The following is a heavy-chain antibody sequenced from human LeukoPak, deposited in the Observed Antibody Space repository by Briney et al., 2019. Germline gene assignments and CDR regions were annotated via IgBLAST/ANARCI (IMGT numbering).Heavy chain of an antibody. CDR1: GGTFISYA. Sequence: SVKVSCKASGGTFISYAISWVRQAPGQGLEWMGGIIPIFGTANYAQKFQGRVTLTADESTSTAYMELSSLRSEDTAVYYCARGSIVGASDYTYWGQGTLVTVSS. D-gene: IGHD1-26*01. CDR3: ARGSIVGASDYTY. CDR2: IIPIFGTA. J-gene: IGHJ4*02. V-gene: IGHV1-69*13.